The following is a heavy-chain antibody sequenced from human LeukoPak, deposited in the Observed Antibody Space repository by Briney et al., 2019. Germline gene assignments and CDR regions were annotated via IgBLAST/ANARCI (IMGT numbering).Heavy chain of an antibody. CDR2: ISSKAYGEAT. Sequence: GGSLRLSCTTSGFTFGDHAMSWVRQAPGKGLEGVGFISSKAYGEATESAASVKGVFAISIDDSKNIAYLQMNSLKTEDTAVYYCTRGPTQQWLHNGMDVWGQGTTVTVSS. D-gene: IGHD5-24*01. V-gene: IGHV3-49*04. J-gene: IGHJ6*02. CDR3: TRGPTQQWLHNGMDV. CDR1: GFTFGDHA.